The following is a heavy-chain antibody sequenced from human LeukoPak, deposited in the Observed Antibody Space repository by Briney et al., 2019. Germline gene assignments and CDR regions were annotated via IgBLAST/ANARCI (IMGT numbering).Heavy chain of an antibody. D-gene: IGHD6-13*01. CDR1: GGTFSSYA. V-gene: IGHV1-69*05. CDR3: ARASYSSHVLDY. J-gene: IGHJ4*02. Sequence: SVKVSCKASGGTFSSYAISWVRQAPGQGLEWMGRIIPIFGIANYAQKFQGRVTITTDESTSTAYMELSSLRSEDTAVYYCARASYSSHVLDYWGQGTLVTVSS. CDR2: IIPIFGIA.